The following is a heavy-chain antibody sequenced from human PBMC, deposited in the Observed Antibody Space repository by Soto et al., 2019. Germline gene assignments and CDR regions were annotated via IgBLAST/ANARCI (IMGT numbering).Heavy chain of an antibody. Sequence: QVQLVQSGVEVKKPGASVKVSCKASGYTFISHGISWVRQAPGQGLEWMGWISAKTGNKNYAQKLQGRVTLTTATSTRTAYMELRCLRSDDTAVYYCARVSSSIVVVPDYGMDVWGQGPTVTVSS. D-gene: IGHD2-2*01. V-gene: IGHV1-18*04. J-gene: IGHJ6*02. CDR2: ISAKTGNK. CDR3: ARVSSSIVVVPDYGMDV. CDR1: GYTFISHG.